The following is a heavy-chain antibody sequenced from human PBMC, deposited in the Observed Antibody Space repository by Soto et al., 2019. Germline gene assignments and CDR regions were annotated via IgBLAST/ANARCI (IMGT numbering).Heavy chain of an antibody. J-gene: IGHJ5*02. CDR2: TYQRGST. D-gene: IGHD5-12*01. Sequence: PSETLSLTCAVSGGSISSGGYSWSWIRQPPRKGLRRIGYTYQRGSTYYNPSLKSRVAISVDRSNNQFSLKPSTVTAADTAVYYCARGALRLLGCFGPWGQGTLVTVSS. V-gene: IGHV4-30-2*01. CDR3: ARGALRLLGCFGP. CDR1: GGSISSGGYS.